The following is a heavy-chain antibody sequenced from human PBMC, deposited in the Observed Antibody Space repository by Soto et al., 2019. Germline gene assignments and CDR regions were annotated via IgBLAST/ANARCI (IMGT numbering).Heavy chain of an antibody. J-gene: IGHJ5*02. CDR1: GYTFTSYG. CDR3: ECQRLVYCSSTSCYQLWFEP. Sequence: ASVKVSCKASGYTFTSYGSSWERQAPGQGPEWMGWISAYNGNTNYAQKLQGRVTMTTDTSTSTAYMELRSVRANGRPGYYYECQRLVYCSSTSCYQLWFEPWGQGTLVTVCS. V-gene: IGHV1-18*01. CDR2: ISAYNGNT. D-gene: IGHD2-2*01.